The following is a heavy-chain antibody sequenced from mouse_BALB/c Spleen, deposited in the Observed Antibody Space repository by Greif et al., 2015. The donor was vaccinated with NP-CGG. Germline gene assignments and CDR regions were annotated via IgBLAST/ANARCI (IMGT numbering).Heavy chain of an antibody. CDR3: ARDYDYWHFDV. CDR1: GYTFTSYW. CDR2: INPSTGYT. V-gene: IGHV1-7*01. J-gene: IGHJ1*01. Sequence: QVQLQQSGAELAKPGASVKMSCKASGYTFTSYWMHWVKQRPGQGPEWIGYINPSTGYTEYNQKFKDKATLTADKSSSTAYMQLSSLTSEDSAVYYCARDYDYWHFDVWGAGTTVTVSS. D-gene: IGHD2-4*01.